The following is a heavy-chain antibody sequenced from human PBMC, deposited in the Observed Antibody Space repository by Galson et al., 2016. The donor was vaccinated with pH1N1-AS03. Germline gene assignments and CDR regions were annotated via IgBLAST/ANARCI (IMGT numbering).Heavy chain of an antibody. CDR3: ARDPRGPCSSATCATTYYFGMDV. CDR2: INPNNGVT. J-gene: IGHJ6*02. D-gene: IGHD1-26*01. Sequence: GLEWMGWINPNNGVTNYAQKFQAWVTMTGDTSISTAYMELYGLKSDDTAVYYCARDPRGPCSSATCATTYYFGMDVWGQGTTVIVSS. V-gene: IGHV1-2*04.